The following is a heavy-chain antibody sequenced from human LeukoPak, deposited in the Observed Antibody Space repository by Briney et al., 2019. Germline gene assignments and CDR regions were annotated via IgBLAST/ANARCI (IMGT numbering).Heavy chain of an antibody. CDR2: ISAYNGNT. D-gene: IGHD3-3*01. V-gene: IGHV1-18*01. CDR3: ARDPGYYDFWSGTHYFDY. Sequence: ASVKVSCKASGYTFTSYGISWVRQAPGQGLEWMGWISAYNGNTNYAQKLQGRVTMTTDTPTSTAYMELRSLRSDDTAVYYCARDPGYYDFWSGTHYFDYWGQGTLVTVSS. J-gene: IGHJ4*02. CDR1: GYTFTSYG.